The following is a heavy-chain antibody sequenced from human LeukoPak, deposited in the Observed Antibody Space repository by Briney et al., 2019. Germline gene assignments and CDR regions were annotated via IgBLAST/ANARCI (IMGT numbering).Heavy chain of an antibody. D-gene: IGHD6-19*01. CDR2: INPGGGST. J-gene: IGHJ4*02. CDR3: ARGPYSGDWHFDF. CDR1: GYTFTSCF. V-gene: IGHV1-46*01. Sequence: ASVKVSCKASGYTFTSCFIHWVRQAPGQGLEWMGVINPGGGSTSYAQKFQGGVTMTRDTSTSTVSMELSSLRFEDTAVYYCARGPYSGDWHFDFWGQGTLVTVSS.